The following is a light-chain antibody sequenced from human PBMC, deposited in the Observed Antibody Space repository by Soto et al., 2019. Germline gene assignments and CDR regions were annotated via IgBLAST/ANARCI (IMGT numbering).Light chain of an antibody. V-gene: IGKV3-15*01. CDR3: QQYKEWPPYT. J-gene: IGKJ2*01. Sequence: EILMTQSQATLSFSPGERATLSCRASQRISSNVAWYQQKPGQAPRLLIYGASTRATGVPARFSGGGSGTEFTLTISSRQSEDFAVYFCQQYKEWPPYTFGQGTKLEIK. CDR2: GAS. CDR1: QRISSN.